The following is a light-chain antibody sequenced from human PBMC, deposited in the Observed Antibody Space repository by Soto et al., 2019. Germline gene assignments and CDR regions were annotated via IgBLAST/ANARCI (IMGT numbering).Light chain of an antibody. CDR3: QHHNRYSQT. Sequence: DIQLTQSPPTLSASVGDRVTITCRASQSIRYYLAWYQQMPGKAPKLLIYVASSLQSGVPSRFIGSGSGTEFTLTISSLHPDDFATYFCQHHNRYSQTFGQGTKVDIK. CDR1: QSIRYY. J-gene: IGKJ1*01. CDR2: VAS. V-gene: IGKV1-5*01.